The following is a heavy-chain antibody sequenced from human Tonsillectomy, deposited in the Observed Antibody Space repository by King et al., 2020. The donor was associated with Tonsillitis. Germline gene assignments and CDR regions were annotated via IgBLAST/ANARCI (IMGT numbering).Heavy chain of an antibody. J-gene: IGHJ1*01. D-gene: IGHD4-23*01. CDR3: AKEDGGNPDSYFQH. Sequence: VQLVESGGGVVQPGGSLRLSCAASGFTFSSYGMHWVRQAPGKGLEWVAFIRFDGSNKYYADSVQGRFTISRDNSKNTLYLQMNSLRTEETAVYYCAKEDGGNPDSYFQHWGQGTLVTVSS. CDR2: IRFDGSNK. V-gene: IGHV3-30*02. CDR1: GFTFSSYG.